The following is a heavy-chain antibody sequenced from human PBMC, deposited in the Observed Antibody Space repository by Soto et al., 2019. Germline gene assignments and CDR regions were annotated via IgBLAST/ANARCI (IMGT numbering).Heavy chain of an antibody. V-gene: IGHV1-58*01. Sequence: GASVNVSCKASGFTFTSSAFQCVRQARGQLLEWIGWIAVGSGYTNYAQRFQDRVTLTRDMSTATTYMELSRLTSEDTAIYYCAADATAWQQMVPSDYWGQGTLVTVSS. J-gene: IGHJ4*02. CDR2: IAVGSGYT. D-gene: IGHD2-8*01. CDR3: AADATAWQQMVPSDY. CDR1: GFTFTSSA.